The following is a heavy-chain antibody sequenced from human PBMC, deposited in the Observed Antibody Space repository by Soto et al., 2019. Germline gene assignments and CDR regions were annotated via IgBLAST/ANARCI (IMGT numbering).Heavy chain of an antibody. V-gene: IGHV1-3*01. CDR2: INAGNGNT. D-gene: IGHD3-22*01. Sequence: GPSVKVSCKASGYTFTSYAMHWVRQAPGQRLEWMGWINAGNGNTKYSQKFQGRVTITRDTSASTAYMELSSLRSEDTAVYYCARERVNYYDSSGHDAFDIWGQGTMVTVSS. CDR1: GYTFTSYA. J-gene: IGHJ3*02. CDR3: ARERVNYYDSSGHDAFDI.